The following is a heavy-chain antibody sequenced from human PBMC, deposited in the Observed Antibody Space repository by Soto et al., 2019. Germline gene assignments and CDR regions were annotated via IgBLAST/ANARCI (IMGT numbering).Heavy chain of an antibody. CDR3: TRAAFLDY. V-gene: IGHV3-74*01. Sequence: GGSLRLSCAASGFTFSSYWMHWVRQAPGKGLVWVSRINSDGSNINYTDSVKGRFTISRDNAKNTLYLQMNSLRAEDTAVYYCTRAAFLDYWGQGTLVTVSS. J-gene: IGHJ4*02. CDR1: GFTFSSYW. CDR2: INSDGSNI. D-gene: IGHD3-16*01.